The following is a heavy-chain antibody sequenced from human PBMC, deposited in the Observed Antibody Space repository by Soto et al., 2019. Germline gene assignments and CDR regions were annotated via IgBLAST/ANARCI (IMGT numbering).Heavy chain of an antibody. CDR2: MNPNSGNT. CDR3: ARSSKYYDFWSGYYSSSYYYGMDV. V-gene: IGHV1-8*01. J-gene: IGHJ6*02. CDR1: GYTFTSYD. Sequence: GASVKVSCKASGYTFTSYDINWVRQATGQGLEWMGWMNPNSGNTGYAQKFQGRVTMTRNTSISTAYMELSSLRSEDTAVYYCARSSKYYDFWSGYYSSSYYYGMDVWGQGTTVTV. D-gene: IGHD3-3*01.